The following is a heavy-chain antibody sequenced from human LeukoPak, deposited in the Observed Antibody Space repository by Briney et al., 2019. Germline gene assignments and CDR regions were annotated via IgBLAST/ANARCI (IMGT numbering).Heavy chain of an antibody. CDR3: ARDLIAAAGRHGLDY. J-gene: IGHJ4*02. V-gene: IGHV1-18*01. CDR1: GYTFTSYG. D-gene: IGHD6-13*01. CDR2: ISAYNGNT. Sequence: GASVKVSCKASGYTFTSYGISWVRQAPGQGLEWMGWISAYNGNTNYAQKLQGRVTMTTDTSTSTAYMELRSLRSDDTAVYYCARDLIAAAGRHGLDYWGQGTLVTVSS.